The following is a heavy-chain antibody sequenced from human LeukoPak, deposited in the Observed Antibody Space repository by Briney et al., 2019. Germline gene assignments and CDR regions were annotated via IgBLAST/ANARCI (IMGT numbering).Heavy chain of an antibody. V-gene: IGHV1-2*02. CDR1: GYTFTDFY. CDR2: INPYSGAT. D-gene: IGHD3-9*01. CDR3: ARDRLGNVDALDI. J-gene: IGHJ3*02. Sequence: ASVKVSCEASGYTFTDFYIHWVRQAPGQGLEWVGCINPYSGATNYAQKFQGRVTMTRDTSISTAYMELSRLRSDDTAVFYCARDRLGNVDALDIWGQGTVVTVSS.